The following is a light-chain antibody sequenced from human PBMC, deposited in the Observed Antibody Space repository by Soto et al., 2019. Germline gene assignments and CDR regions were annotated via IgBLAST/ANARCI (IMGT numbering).Light chain of an antibody. CDR1: QTVTFSY. Sequence: EIVLTQSPGTLSLSPGERVALSCRASQTVTFSYLAWYQQKPGQAPRLLIFGASTRATGIPDRFRGSGSGTDFTLTITRLEPEGFGVYYCQQYGSSPQTFGQGTKVEIK. CDR2: GAS. CDR3: QQYGSSPQT. V-gene: IGKV3-20*01. J-gene: IGKJ1*01.